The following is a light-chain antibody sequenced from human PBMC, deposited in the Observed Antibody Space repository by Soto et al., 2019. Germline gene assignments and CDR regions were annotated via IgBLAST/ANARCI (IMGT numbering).Light chain of an antibody. CDR1: QGISSA. J-gene: IGKJ4*01. Sequence: AIQLTQSPSSLYASVGDRVTITCRASQGISSALAWYQQKQGKSPNLLIYDVSSLESGVPSRFSGSGSGTDFTLTISSLQPEDFPSYYCQQFNTYPAITFGVGTKVEIK. V-gene: IGKV1-13*02. CDR3: QQFNTYPAIT. CDR2: DVS.